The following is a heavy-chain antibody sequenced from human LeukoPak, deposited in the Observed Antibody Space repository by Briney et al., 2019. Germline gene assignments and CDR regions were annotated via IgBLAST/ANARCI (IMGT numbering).Heavy chain of an antibody. D-gene: IGHD3-10*01. J-gene: IGHJ4*02. CDR2: INHSGST. CDR3: ARGNSVPVFDY. V-gene: IGHV4-34*01. CDR1: GGSFSGYY. Sequence: SETLSLTCAVYGGSFSGYYWSWIRQPPGKGLEWIGEINHSGSTNYNPSLKSRVTISVDTSKIQFSLKLSSVTAADTAVYYCARGNSVPVFDYWGQGTLVTVSS.